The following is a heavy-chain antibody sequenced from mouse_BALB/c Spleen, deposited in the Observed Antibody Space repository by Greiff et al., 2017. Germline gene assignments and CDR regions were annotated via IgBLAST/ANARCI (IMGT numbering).Heavy chain of an antibody. CDR2: IGAGGST. CDR3: ARDKGNYYGSPTGAMDY. J-gene: IGHJ4*01. CDR1: GFSFTSYG. D-gene: IGHD1-1*01. V-gene: IGHV2-9*02. Sequence: VQLKESGPGLVAPSQCLSITCTASGFSFTSYGVPWVRQPPGKGLEWLGVIGAGGSTNYNSAHMSRLSISKDNSKSQVFLKRNSLQTDDTAMYYCARDKGNYYGSPTGAMDYWGQGTSVTVSA.